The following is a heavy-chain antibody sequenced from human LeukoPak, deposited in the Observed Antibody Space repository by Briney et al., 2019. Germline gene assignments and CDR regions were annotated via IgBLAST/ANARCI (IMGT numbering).Heavy chain of an antibody. J-gene: IGHJ4*02. CDR2: IYPGDSDT. D-gene: IGHD1-26*01. CDR1: GYSFTSYW. V-gene: IGHV5-51*01. Sequence: GESLKISRKGSGYSFTSYWIGWVRQMPGKGLEWMGIIYPGDSDTRYSPSFQGQVTISADKSISTAYLQWSSLKASDTAMYYCARHLRTGGSYFVGGDYWGQGTLVTVSS. CDR3: ARHLRTGGSYFVGGDY.